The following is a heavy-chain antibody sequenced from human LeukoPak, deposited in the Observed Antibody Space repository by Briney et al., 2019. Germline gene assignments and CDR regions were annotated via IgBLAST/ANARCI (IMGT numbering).Heavy chain of an antibody. CDR2: ISSTSDTI. V-gene: IGHV3-48*01. CDR3: ARSTGYPYLDY. CDR1: GFTFSSYS. Sequence: GGSLRLSCEASGFTFSSYSMNWVRQAPGNGLEWVSYISSTSDTIYYADSVKGRFTISRDNAKNSVYLQMNSLRAEDTAVYFCARSTGYPYLDYWGQGTLVTVSS. J-gene: IGHJ4*02. D-gene: IGHD3-22*01.